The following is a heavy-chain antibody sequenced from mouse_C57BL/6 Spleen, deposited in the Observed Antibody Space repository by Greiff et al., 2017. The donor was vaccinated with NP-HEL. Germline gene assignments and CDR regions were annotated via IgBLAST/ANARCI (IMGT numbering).Heavy chain of an antibody. D-gene: IGHD2-2*01. J-gene: IGHJ3*01. CDR1: GFTFSSYA. Sequence: EVKLVESGGGLVKPGGSLKLSCAASGFTFSSYAMSWVRQTPEKRLEWVATISDGGSYTYYPDNVKGRFTISRDNAKNNLYLQMSHLKSEDTAMYYCARASSTMVTTPFAYWGQGTLVTVSA. CDR3: ARASSTMVTTPFAY. V-gene: IGHV5-4*03. CDR2: ISDGGSYT.